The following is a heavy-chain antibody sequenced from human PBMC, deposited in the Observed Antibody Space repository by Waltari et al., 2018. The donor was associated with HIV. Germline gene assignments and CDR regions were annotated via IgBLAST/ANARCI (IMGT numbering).Heavy chain of an antibody. V-gene: IGHV3-30-3*01. Sequence: VQLVESGGGVVHPGRSLRLPCAASGFPFCSHSMHWVRQAPGKGLEWVAVISYEGSKKEYAVSVKGRFTMSSDNSKNTVSLQRRRLRTEDTAVYYCARVKAEVITRAACDSWSQGTMVTGSS. D-gene: IGHD3-22*01. CDR1: GFPFCSHS. CDR3: ARVKAEVITRAACDS. J-gene: IGHJ3*02. CDR2: ISYEGSKK.